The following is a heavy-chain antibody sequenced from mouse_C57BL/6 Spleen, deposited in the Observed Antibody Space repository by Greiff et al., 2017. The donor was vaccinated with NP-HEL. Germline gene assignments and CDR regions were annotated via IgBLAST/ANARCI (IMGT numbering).Heavy chain of an antibody. J-gene: IGHJ1*03. CDR1: GYTFTSYW. Sequence: VKLMESGAELAKPGASVKLSCKASGYTFTSYWMHWVKPRPGQGLDWIGYINPSSGYTKYNQKFKDKATLTADNSSSTAYMQLSSLTYEDSAVYYCARGDGYDGGYFDVWGTGTTVTVAS. D-gene: IGHD2-2*01. CDR3: ARGDGYDGGYFDV. V-gene: IGHV1-7*01. CDR2: INPSSGYT.